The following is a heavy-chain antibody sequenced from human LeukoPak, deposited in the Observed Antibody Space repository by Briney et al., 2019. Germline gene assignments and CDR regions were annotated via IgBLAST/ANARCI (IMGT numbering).Heavy chain of an antibody. D-gene: IGHD2-2*01. Sequence: SETLFLTCAVSGYSISSGYYWGWIRQPPGKGLEWIGSIYHSGSTYYNPSLKSRVTISVDTSKNQFSLKLSSVTAADTAVYYCARVVVVPAAMSYNWFDPWGQGTLVTVSS. V-gene: IGHV4-38-2*01. CDR1: GYSISSGYY. CDR2: IYHSGST. J-gene: IGHJ5*02. CDR3: ARVVVVPAAMSYNWFDP.